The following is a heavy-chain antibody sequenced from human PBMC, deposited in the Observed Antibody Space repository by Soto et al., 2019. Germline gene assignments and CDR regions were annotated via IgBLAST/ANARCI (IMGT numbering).Heavy chain of an antibody. CDR3: ARSQGSSTSLEIYYYYYYSMDV. J-gene: IGHJ6*02. D-gene: IGHD2-2*01. CDR2: IIPIPGTA. V-gene: IGHV1-69*01. Sequence: QVQLVQSGAEVKKPGSSVKVSCKASGGTFGSYAISWVRQAPGQGPEWMGGIIPIPGTANYAQKFQGRVTIAADESTSTAYMELSSLRSEDTAVYYCARSQGSSTSLEIYYYYYYSMDVWGQGTTVTVSS. CDR1: GGTFGSYA.